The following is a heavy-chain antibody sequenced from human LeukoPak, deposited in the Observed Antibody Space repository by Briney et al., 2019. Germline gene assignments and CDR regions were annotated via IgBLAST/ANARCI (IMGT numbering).Heavy chain of an antibody. V-gene: IGHV4-59*12. J-gene: IGHJ3*02. CDR2: IYHSGST. Sequence: KASETLSLTCTVSGGSISSYYWSWIRQPPGKGLEWIGYIYHSGSTYYNPSLKSRVTISVDRSKNQFSLKLSSVTAADTAVYYCARAMDYYDSAFRFDIWGQGTMVTVSS. CDR3: ARAMDYYDSAFRFDI. D-gene: IGHD3-22*01. CDR1: GGSISSYY.